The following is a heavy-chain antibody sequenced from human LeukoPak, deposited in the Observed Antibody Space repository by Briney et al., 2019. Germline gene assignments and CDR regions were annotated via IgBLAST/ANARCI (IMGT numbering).Heavy chain of an antibody. CDR2: IYYSGST. D-gene: IGHD3-3*01. CDR3: ARIDFWYAFDI. Sequence: SETLSLTCTVSGGSISSGDYYWSWIRQPPGKGLEWIGYIYYSGSTYYNPSLKSRVTISVDTSKNQISLKLSSVTAADTAVYYCARIDFWYAFDIWGQGTRVTVSS. J-gene: IGHJ3*02. CDR1: GGSISSGDYY. V-gene: IGHV4-30-4*08.